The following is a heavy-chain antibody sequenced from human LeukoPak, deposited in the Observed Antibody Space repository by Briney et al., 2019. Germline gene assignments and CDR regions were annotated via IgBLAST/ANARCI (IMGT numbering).Heavy chain of an antibody. CDR1: GFTFSSYA. D-gene: IGHD3-22*01. J-gene: IGHJ4*02. V-gene: IGHV3-23*01. CDR2: VSGSGGYT. Sequence: GGSLRLSCAASGFTFSSYAMSWVRQAPGKGLEWVSSVSGSGGYTYYAGSVKGRFTISRDNSKNSLYLQMNSLRAEDTAIYYCAKDRPNYYDSSGHYYRRDGDYWGQGTLVTVSS. CDR3: AKDRPNYYDSSGHYYRRDGDY.